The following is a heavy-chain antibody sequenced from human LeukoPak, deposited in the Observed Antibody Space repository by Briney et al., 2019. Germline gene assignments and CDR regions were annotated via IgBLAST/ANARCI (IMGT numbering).Heavy chain of an antibody. CDR2: IHYSGST. CDR1: GASISSYY. D-gene: IGHD6-19*01. CDR3: ARRAGSGWSINWFDP. V-gene: IGHV4-59*08. Sequence: SETLSLTCTVSGASISSYYWSWIRQPPGKGLEWIGKIHYSGSTNYNPSLKSRVTISVDTSKNQFSLKLSSVTAADTAVYYCARRAGSGWSINWFDPWGRGTLITVSS. J-gene: IGHJ5*02.